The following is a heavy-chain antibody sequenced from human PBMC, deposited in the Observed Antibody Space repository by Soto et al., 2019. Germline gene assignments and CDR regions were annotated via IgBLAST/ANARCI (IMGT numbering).Heavy chain of an antibody. CDR2: IYYSGIT. Sequence: QVQLQESGPGLVKPSETLSLTCTVSGGSISSYYWSWIRQPPGKGLEWIGSIYYSGITNYNPSLKGRVTISVDTSKNQFSRKLSSVTAADTAVYYCAGGGSGWYPEYFQHWGQGTLVTVSS. J-gene: IGHJ1*01. CDR1: GGSISSYY. CDR3: AGGGSGWYPEYFQH. D-gene: IGHD6-19*01. V-gene: IGHV4-59*01.